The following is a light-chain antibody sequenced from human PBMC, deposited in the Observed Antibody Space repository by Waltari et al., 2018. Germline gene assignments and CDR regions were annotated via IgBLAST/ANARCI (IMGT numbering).Light chain of an antibody. Sequence: QSALTQPASVSGSPGQSITISCTGTNSDIGGYNFFSWYHQHPAKAPKLMIFDVTNRPSGVSDRFSGSKSGNTASLTISGLQADDEAVYYCSSYTSNSTLGVFGGGTRLTVL. CDR3: SSYTSNSTLGV. J-gene: IGLJ3*02. V-gene: IGLV2-14*03. CDR2: DVT. CDR1: NSDIGGYNF.